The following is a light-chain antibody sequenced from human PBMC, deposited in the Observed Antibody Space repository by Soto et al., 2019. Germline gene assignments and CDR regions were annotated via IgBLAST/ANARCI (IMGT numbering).Light chain of an antibody. CDR1: QSVSGY. CDR3: HQRSDWPIT. Sequence: EIVLTQSPATLSLSPGERATLFGSASQSVSGYLAWYQQKPGQAPRLVIHDVSRRAPDIPARFSGRGSGTDFTLTISSLEPEDFAVYYCHQRSDWPITFGQGTKLQ. CDR2: DVS. V-gene: IGKV3-11*01. J-gene: IGKJ2*01.